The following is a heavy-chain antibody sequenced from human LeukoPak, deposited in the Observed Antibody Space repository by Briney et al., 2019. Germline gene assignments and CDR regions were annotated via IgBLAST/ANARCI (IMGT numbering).Heavy chain of an antibody. CDR1: GYSISSGSY. Sequence: SETLSLTCTVSGYSISSGSYWGWIRQPPGKGLEWIGSIYHSGSTYYNPSLKSRVTISVDTSKNQFSLKLSSVTAADTAVYYCARQYFLVLSLYYFDYWGQGSLVTVSS. D-gene: IGHD2/OR15-2a*01. CDR2: IYHSGST. J-gene: IGHJ4*02. V-gene: IGHV4-38-2*02. CDR3: ARQYFLVLSLYYFDY.